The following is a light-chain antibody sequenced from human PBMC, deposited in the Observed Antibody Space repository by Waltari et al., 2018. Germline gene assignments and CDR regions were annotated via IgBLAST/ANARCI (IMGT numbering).Light chain of an antibody. J-gene: IGKJ2*03. V-gene: IGKV1-5*03. Sequence: DTQMTQSPSTMSASVGDTITITCRASQSISNYLAWYQQKPGKAPKLLSYKASSSGSGVPSRFSGSGSGTEFTLTISSLQPDDFATYYCQQYNTYSSFGQGTKLEIK. CDR3: QQYNTYSS. CDR1: QSISNY. CDR2: KAS.